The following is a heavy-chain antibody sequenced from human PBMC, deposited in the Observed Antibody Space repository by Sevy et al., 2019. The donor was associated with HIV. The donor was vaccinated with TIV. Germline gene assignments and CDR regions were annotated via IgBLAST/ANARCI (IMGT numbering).Heavy chain of an antibody. CDR2: IRGGGGNT. V-gene: IGHV3-64*01. J-gene: IGHJ6*02. CDR3: ARKYHDTSGYPRYSMDV. CDR1: GGTFSTYA. D-gene: IGHD3-22*01. Sequence: GGSLRLSCAASGGTFSTYARYWIRQAPGKGLECISSIRGGGGNTYYGTSAKGRFTIPRAKAKNTLSLQMSSLRAEVMAAYFCARKYHDTSGYPRYSMDVWGQGTMVTVSS.